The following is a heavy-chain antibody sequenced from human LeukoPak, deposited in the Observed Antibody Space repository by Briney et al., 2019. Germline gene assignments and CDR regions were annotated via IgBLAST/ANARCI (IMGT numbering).Heavy chain of an antibody. D-gene: IGHD6-19*01. CDR1: GFTFSSYA. CDR3: ARDSSSQWLVAYYYYGMDV. CDR2: IWYDGSNK. V-gene: IGHV3-33*08. J-gene: IGHJ6*02. Sequence: GGSLRLSCAASGFTFSSYAMHWVRQAPGKGLEWVAVIWYDGSNKYYADSVKGRFTISRDNSKNTLYLQMNSLRAEDTAVYYCARDSSSQWLVAYYYYGMDVWGQGTTVTVSS.